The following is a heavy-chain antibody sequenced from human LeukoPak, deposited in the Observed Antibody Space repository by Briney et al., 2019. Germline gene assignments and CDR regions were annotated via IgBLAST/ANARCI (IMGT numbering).Heavy chain of an antibody. CDR3: ARGRMAGTYVSDS. CDR2: IIPIFGTA. Sequence: RASVTVSCKASGDTFSSYAISWVRQAPGQGLEWMGGIIPIFGTANYAQKFQGRVTITADESTSTAYMELSSLRSEDTAVYYCARGRMAGTYVSDSWGQGTLVTVSS. J-gene: IGHJ4*02. D-gene: IGHD6-19*01. V-gene: IGHV1-69*13. CDR1: GDTFSSYA.